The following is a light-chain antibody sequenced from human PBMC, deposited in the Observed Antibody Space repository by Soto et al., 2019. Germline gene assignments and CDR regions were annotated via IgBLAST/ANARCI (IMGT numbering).Light chain of an antibody. CDR1: SSDVGGYNY. Sequence: QSFRTQPASLSGSPGQSRTISCTVTSSDVGGYNYVSWYQQHPGKAPKLMIYEVSNRPSGVSNRFSGSKSGNTASLTISGLQAEDEADYYCSSYTSSRPYVFGTGTKVTVL. V-gene: IGLV2-14*01. CDR2: EVS. CDR3: SSYTSSRPYV. J-gene: IGLJ1*01.